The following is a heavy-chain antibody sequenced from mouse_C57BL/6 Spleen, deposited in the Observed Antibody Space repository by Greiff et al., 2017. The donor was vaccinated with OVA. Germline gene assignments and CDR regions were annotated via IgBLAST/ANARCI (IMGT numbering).Heavy chain of an antibody. D-gene: IGHD2-4*01. V-gene: IGHV5-17*01. CDR3: AREYDYDEGFAY. CDR1: GFTFSDYG. CDR2: ISSGSSTI. Sequence: EVKLVESGGGLVKPGGSLKLSCAASGFTFSDYGMHWVRQAPEKGLEWVAYISSGSSTIYYADTVKGRFTISRDNAKNTLFLQMTSLRSEDTAMYYCAREYDYDEGFAYWGQGTLVTVSA. J-gene: IGHJ3*01.